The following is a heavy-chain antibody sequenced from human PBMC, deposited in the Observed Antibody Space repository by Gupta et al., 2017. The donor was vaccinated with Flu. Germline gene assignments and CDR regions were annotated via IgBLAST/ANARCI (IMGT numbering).Heavy chain of an antibody. CDR1: GLTFSNYG. Sequence: QVQLVESGGGVVQPGRSLRLSCVASGLTFSNYGMPWVRPAPGKGLEWVAIISYDGSSKYYAESVKGRFTISRDNSKNTLYLQMNSLRADDTAFYYCVKDNRGIVVVTAIPFEYWGQGSLVTVSS. D-gene: IGHD2-21*02. V-gene: IGHV3-30*18. CDR3: VKDNRGIVVVTAIPFEY. CDR2: ISYDGSSK. J-gene: IGHJ4*02.